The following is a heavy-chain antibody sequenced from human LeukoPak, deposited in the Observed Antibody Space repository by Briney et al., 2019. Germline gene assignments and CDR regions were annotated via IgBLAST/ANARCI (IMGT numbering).Heavy chain of an antibody. CDR2: IIPILGIA. D-gene: IGHD6-19*01. Sequence: SVKVSCKASGGTFSTYAITWVRQAPGQGLEWMGRIIPILGIANYAQKFQGGVTITADKSTSTAYMELSSLRSEDTAFYYCARERTGYSSADQANWFDPWGQGTLVTVSS. CDR1: GGTFSTYA. CDR3: ARERTGYSSADQANWFDP. J-gene: IGHJ5*02. V-gene: IGHV1-69*04.